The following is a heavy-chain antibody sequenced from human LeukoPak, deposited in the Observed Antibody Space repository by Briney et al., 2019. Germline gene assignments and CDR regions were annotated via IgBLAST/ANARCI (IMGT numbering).Heavy chain of an antibody. V-gene: IGHV3-30*02. Sequence: GSLRLSCAASGFTFSSYGMHWVRQAPGKGLEWVAFIRYDGGNKYYADSVKGRFTISRDNSKNTLYLQMNSLRAEDTAVYYCAKDDGYYYYYMDVWGKGTTVTVSS. CDR1: GFTFSSYG. CDR3: AKDDGYYYYYMDV. CDR2: IRYDGGNK. J-gene: IGHJ6*03.